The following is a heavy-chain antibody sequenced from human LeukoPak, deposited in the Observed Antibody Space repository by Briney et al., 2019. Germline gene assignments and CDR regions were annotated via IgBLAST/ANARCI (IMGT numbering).Heavy chain of an antibody. Sequence: ASVKVSCKASGGTFSSYAISWVRQAPGQGLEWMGWINPNSGGTYYAQRFQGRVTMTRDTSISTAYMELSWLRSDDTAVYYCARQNGPHYALDYWGQGTLVTVSS. D-gene: IGHD4-17*01. V-gene: IGHV1-2*02. CDR3: ARQNGPHYALDY. CDR2: INPNSGGT. CDR1: GGTFSSYA. J-gene: IGHJ4*02.